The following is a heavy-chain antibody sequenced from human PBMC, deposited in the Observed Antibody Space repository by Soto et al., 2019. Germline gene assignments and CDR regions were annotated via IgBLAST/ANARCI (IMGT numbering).Heavy chain of an antibody. CDR1: GGSFSGYY. CDR3: ARGRPAHYYDILAGNNKSWWFDP. Sequence: SETLSLTCAVYGGSFSGYYWSWIRQPPGKGLEWIGEINHSGSTNYNPSLKSRVTISVDTSKNQFSLKLSSVTAADTAVYYCARGRPAHYYDILAGNNKSWWFDPWGQGTLVTVSS. CDR2: INHSGST. J-gene: IGHJ5*02. D-gene: IGHD3-9*01. V-gene: IGHV4-34*01.